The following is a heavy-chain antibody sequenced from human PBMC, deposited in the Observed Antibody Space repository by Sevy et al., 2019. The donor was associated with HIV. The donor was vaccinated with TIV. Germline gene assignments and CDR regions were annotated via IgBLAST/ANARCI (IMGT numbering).Heavy chain of an antibody. Sequence: GGSLRLSCAASGFTFSSYWMSWVRQAPGKGLEWVANIKQDGSEKYYVDSVKGRFTISRDNAKNSRYLQMNSLRAEDTAVYYCARRFPFYWGGYYYYGMDVWGQGTTVTVSS. CDR2: IKQDGSEK. J-gene: IGHJ6*02. V-gene: IGHV3-7*01. CDR1: GFTFSSYW. D-gene: IGHD3-9*01. CDR3: ARRFPFYWGGYYYYGMDV.